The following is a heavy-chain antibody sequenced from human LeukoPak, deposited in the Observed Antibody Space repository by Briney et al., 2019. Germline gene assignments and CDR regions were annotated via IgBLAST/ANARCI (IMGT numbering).Heavy chain of an antibody. CDR3: ASSVPAANYYYYYGMDV. V-gene: IGHV4-39*01. J-gene: IGHJ6*02. Sequence: SETLSLTCTVSGGSISSSSYYLGWIRQPPGKGLEWIGSIYYSGSTYYNPSLKSRVTISVDTSKNQFSLKLSSVTAADTAVYYCASSVPAANYYYYYGMDVWGQGTTVTVSS. CDR2: IYYSGST. CDR1: GGSISSSSYY. D-gene: IGHD2-2*01.